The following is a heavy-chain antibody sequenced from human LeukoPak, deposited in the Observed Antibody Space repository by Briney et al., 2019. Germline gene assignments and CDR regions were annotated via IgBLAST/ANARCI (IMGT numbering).Heavy chain of an antibody. Sequence: SKTLSLTCAVYGGSFSGYYWSWIRQPPGKGLEWIGEINHSGSTNYNPSLKSRVTISVDTSKNQFSLKLSSVTAADTAVYYCARTSSSYDSSGYYLNPFDYWGQGTLVTVSS. CDR2: INHSGST. D-gene: IGHD3-22*01. CDR3: ARTSSSYDSSGYYLNPFDY. J-gene: IGHJ4*02. CDR1: GGSFSGYY. V-gene: IGHV4-34*01.